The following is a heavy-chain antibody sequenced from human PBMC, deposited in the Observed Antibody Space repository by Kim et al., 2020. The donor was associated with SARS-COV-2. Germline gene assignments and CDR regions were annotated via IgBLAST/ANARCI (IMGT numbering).Heavy chain of an antibody. CDR3: AREGYSYGSRYFDY. CDR2: IWYDGSNK. CDR1: GFTFSSYG. Sequence: GGSLRLSCAASGFTFSSYGMHWVRRAPGKGLEWVAVIWYDGSNKYYADSVKGRFTISRDNSKNTLYLQMNSLRAEDTAVYYCAREGYSYGSRYFDYWGQG. J-gene: IGHJ4*02. V-gene: IGHV3-33*01. D-gene: IGHD5-18*01.